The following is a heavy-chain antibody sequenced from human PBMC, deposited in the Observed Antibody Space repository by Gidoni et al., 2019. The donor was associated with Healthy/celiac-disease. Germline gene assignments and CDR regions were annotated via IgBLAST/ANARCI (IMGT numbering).Heavy chain of an antibody. Sequence: QVQLVESGGGVVQPGRSLRLSCAASGFPFSSYGMHWVRQAPGKGLEWVAVISYDGSNKYYADSVKGRFTISRDNSKNTLYLQMNSLRAEDTAVYYCAKDLDWSYYFDYWGQGTLVTVSS. CDR2: ISYDGSNK. J-gene: IGHJ4*02. D-gene: IGHD3-9*01. V-gene: IGHV3-30*18. CDR3: AKDLDWSYYFDY. CDR1: GFPFSSYG.